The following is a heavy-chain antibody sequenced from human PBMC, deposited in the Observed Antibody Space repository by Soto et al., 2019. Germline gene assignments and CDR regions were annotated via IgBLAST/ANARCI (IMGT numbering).Heavy chain of an antibody. V-gene: IGHV3-23*01. Sequence: EVQLLESGGGLVQPGGSLRLACATSGFSFSTYAMTWVRQAPGKGLEWVSTFNGNGGGTCYADSVKGRFTISRDNSKNTLYLQMDSLRAEDTATYYCAKDNSLHWFDPWGQGTLVTVSS. CDR1: GFSFSTYA. CDR3: AKDNSLHWFDP. D-gene: IGHD2-15*01. CDR2: FNGNGGGT. J-gene: IGHJ5*02.